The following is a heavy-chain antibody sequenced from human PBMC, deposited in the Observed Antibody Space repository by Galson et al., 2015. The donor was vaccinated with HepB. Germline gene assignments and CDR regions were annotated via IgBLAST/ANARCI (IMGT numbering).Heavy chain of an antibody. CDR2: ISSSSSTI. Sequence: SLRLSCAASGFTFSSYSMNWVRQAPGKGLEWVSYISSSSSTIYYADSVKGRFTISRDNAKNSLYLQMNSLRAEDTAVYYCARDHRFGELFYYYYGTDVWGQGTTVTVSS. J-gene: IGHJ6*02. CDR1: GFTFSSYS. CDR3: ARDHRFGELFYYYYGTDV. V-gene: IGHV3-48*01. D-gene: IGHD3-10*01.